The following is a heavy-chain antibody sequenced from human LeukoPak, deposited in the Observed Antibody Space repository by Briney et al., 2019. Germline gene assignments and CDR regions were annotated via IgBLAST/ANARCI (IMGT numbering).Heavy chain of an antibody. CDR2: INPSDDST. CDR3: ARVVVDSNGWYHFDY. CDR1: VYTFTTYH. D-gene: IGHD6-19*01. J-gene: IGHJ4*02. V-gene: IGHV1-46*01. Sequence: ASVKVSCKASVYTFTTYHIHWVRQAPGEGLEWMGKINPSDDSTNYAQKLHGRVTMTRDTSTSTVYMELSSLRSEDTAVYYCARVVVDSNGWYHFDYWGQGTLVTVSS.